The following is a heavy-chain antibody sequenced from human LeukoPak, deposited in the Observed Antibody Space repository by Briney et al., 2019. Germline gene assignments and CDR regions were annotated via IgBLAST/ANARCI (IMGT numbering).Heavy chain of an antibody. CDR2: ISSSSSYI. D-gene: IGHD2-2*01. J-gene: IGHJ3*02. V-gene: IGHV3-21*01. Sequence: PGGSLRLSCAASGFTFSSYSMNWVRQAPGKGLEWVSSISSSSSYIYYADSVKGRFTISRDNARNSLYLQMNSLRAEDTAVYYCARISNSWLEDRDAFDIWGQGTMVTVSS. CDR1: GFTFSSYS. CDR3: ARISNSWLEDRDAFDI.